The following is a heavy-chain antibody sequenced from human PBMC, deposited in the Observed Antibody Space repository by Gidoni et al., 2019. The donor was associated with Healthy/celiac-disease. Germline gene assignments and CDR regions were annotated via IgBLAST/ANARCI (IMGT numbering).Heavy chain of an antibody. V-gene: IGHV4-34*01. CDR1: GGSFSGYY. CDR2: IQPSGSN. Sequence: QVQLQQWGAGLLKPSETLSLTCAVYGGSFSGYYWSWIRQPPGKGLEWVGEIQPSGSNNYNPSLKGRVTISVDTSKNQFSLKLSSVTAADTAVYYCARGERHFDYWGQGTLVTVSS. J-gene: IGHJ4*02. CDR3: ARGERHFDY.